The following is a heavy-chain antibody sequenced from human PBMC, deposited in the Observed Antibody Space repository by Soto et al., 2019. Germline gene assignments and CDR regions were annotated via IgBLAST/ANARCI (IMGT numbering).Heavy chain of an antibody. CDR2: IWYDGSNK. D-gene: IGHD3-22*01. V-gene: IGHV3-33*01. Sequence: PGGSLRLSCAASGFTFSSYGMHWVRQAPGKGLEWVAVIWYDGSNKYYADSVKGRFTISRDNSKNTLYLQMNSLRAEDTAVYYCARGPGYYDSSGYSDYWGQGTLVTVSS. CDR1: GFTFSSYG. J-gene: IGHJ4*02. CDR3: ARGPGYYDSSGYSDY.